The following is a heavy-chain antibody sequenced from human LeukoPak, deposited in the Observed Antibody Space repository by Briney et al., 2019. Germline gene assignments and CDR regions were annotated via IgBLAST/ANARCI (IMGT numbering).Heavy chain of an antibody. CDR2: IRYDGSNK. Sequence: QPGGSLRLSCAASGFTFSSYGMHWVRQAPGKGLEWVAFIRYDGSNKYYADSVKGRFTISRDNSKNTLYLQMNSLRAEDTAVYYCTKGYCSSTSCYLPFYYMDVWGKGTTVTVSS. CDR1: GFTFSSYG. J-gene: IGHJ6*03. CDR3: TKGYCSSTSCYLPFYYMDV. D-gene: IGHD2-2*01. V-gene: IGHV3-30*02.